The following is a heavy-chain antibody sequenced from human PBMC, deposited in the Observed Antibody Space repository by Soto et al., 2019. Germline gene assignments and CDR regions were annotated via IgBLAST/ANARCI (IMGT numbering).Heavy chain of an antibody. CDR1: GFTFSSYA. CDR2: ISGSGGST. Sequence: GGSLRLSCAASGFTFSSYAMSWVRQAPGKGLEWVSAISGSGGSTYYADSVKGRFTISGDNSKNTLYLQMNSLRAEDTAVYYCAKTPPPYCSGGSCYSGAFDYWGQGTLVTVSS. J-gene: IGHJ4*02. CDR3: AKTPPPYCSGGSCYSGAFDY. D-gene: IGHD2-15*01. V-gene: IGHV3-23*01.